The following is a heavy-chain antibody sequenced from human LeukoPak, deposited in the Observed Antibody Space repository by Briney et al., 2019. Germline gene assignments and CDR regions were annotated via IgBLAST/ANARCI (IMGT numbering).Heavy chain of an antibody. V-gene: IGHV1-58*02. CDR3: ARAYQPLNWFDP. CDR2: IVVGSGNT. J-gene: IGHJ5*02. CDR1: GFTFTSSA. D-gene: IGHD2-2*01. Sequence: SVKVSCKVSGFTFTSSAMQWVRQARGQRLEWIGWIVVGSGNTNYAQKFQERVTITRDMSTSTAYMELSSLRSEDTAVYYCARAYQPLNWFDPWGQGTLVTVSS.